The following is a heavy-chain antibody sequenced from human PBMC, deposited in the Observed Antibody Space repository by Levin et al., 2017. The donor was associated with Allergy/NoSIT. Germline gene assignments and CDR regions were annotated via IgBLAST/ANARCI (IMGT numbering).Heavy chain of an antibody. CDR1: GGSITSSIYY. CDR3: ARRPPPNDGGNHYYFDY. V-gene: IGHV4-39*01. D-gene: IGHD4-23*01. Sequence: SETLSLTCTVSGGSITSSIYYWGWIRQPPGKGLEWIASIYYSGSTYYNPSLKSRVIISVDTSKNQFSLKLSSVTAADTAVYYCARRPPPNDGGNHYYFDYWGQGTLVSVSS. J-gene: IGHJ4*02. CDR2: IYYSGST.